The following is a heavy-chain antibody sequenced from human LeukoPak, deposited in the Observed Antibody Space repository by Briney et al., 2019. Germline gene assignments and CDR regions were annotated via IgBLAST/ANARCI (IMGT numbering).Heavy chain of an antibody. J-gene: IGHJ4*02. CDR3: ARDLGIAATHPDY. CDR1: GYTFTGYY. CDR2: INPNSGGT. Sequence: ASVKVSCKASGYTFTGYYMHWVRQAPGQGLEWMGRINPNSGGTNYAQKFQGRVTMTRDTSISTAYMELSRLRSDDTAVYYCARDLGIAATHPDYWGQGTLVTVSS. V-gene: IGHV1-2*06. D-gene: IGHD6-13*01.